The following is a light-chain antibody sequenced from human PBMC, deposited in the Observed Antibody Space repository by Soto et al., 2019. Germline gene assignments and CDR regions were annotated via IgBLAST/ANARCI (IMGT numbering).Light chain of an antibody. CDR1: QSINSW. Sequence: DIQMTQSPSTLSASVGDRVIITCRASQSINSWLAWYQQKPGKAPKFLIYDASSLESGVPSRFSGSGTGTEFTLTISSLQPEHSATYYCQQYSSYPLTFGQGTKVEIK. J-gene: IGKJ2*01. V-gene: IGKV1-5*01. CDR3: QQYSSYPLT. CDR2: DAS.